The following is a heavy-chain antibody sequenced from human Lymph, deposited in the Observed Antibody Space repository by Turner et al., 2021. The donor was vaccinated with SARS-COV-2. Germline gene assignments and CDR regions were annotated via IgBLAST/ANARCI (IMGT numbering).Heavy chain of an antibody. V-gene: IGHV3-11*06. Sequence: QVQLVESGGGLVKPGGSLRLSCAASGFTFSDYYMSWIRQAPGKGLELVSYISSSSIDTNYADSVKGRFTISRDNAKNSLYLQVNSLRAEDTAVYYCARPNGQYSYYGMDIWGQGTTVTVSS. CDR1: GFTFSDYY. CDR2: ISSSSIDT. J-gene: IGHJ6*02. CDR3: ARPNGQYSYYGMDI.